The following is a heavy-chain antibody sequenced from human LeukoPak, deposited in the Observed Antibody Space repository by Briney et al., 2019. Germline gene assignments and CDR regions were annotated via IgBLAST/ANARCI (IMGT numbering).Heavy chain of an antibody. Sequence: PGGSLRLSCAASGFTFSSYGMHWVRQAPGKGLVWVSRINSDGSSTSYADSVKGRFTISRDNAKNTLYLQMNSLRAEDTAVYYCARGDYSNYIVGSLDYWGQGTLVTVSS. V-gene: IGHV3-74*01. CDR2: INSDGSST. CDR1: GFTFSSYG. J-gene: IGHJ4*02. CDR3: ARGDYSNYIVGSLDY. D-gene: IGHD4-11*01.